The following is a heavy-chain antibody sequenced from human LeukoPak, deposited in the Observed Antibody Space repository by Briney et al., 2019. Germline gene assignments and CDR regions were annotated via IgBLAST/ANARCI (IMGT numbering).Heavy chain of an antibody. D-gene: IGHD6-13*01. CDR2: ISTSSIYM. CDR1: GFKFSSYS. Sequence: GGSLRLSCAASGFKFSSYSMNWVRQAPGKGLEWVSSISTSSIYMYYAESVKGRFTISRDNAKNSLYLQMNSLRAEDTAMYYCARDSSWHVPVPENPVAFDYWGQGTLVTVSS. J-gene: IGHJ4*02. CDR3: ARDSSWHVPVPENPVAFDY. V-gene: IGHV3-21*01.